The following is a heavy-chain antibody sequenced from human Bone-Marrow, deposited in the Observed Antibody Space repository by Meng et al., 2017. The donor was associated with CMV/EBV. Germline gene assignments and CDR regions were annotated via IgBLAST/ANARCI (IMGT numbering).Heavy chain of an antibody. CDR2: ISSSSSYI. CDR3: AREWDAYCGGDCYMGAGY. Sequence: GESLKISCAASGFTFSSYSMNWVRQAPGKGLEWVSSISSSSSYIYYADSVKGRFTISRDNAKNSLYLQMNSLRAEDTAVYYCAREWDAYCGGDCYMGAGYCGQGTLVTVSS. CDR1: GFTFSSYS. J-gene: IGHJ4*02. D-gene: IGHD2-21*01. V-gene: IGHV3-21*01.